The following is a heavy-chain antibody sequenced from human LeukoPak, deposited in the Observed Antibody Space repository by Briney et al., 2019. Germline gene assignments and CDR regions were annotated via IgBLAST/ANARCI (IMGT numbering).Heavy chain of an antibody. CDR3: AKDTDVVVPEYFQY. J-gene: IGHJ1*01. CDR2: ISGSGGST. D-gene: IGHD2-15*01. V-gene: IGHV3-23*01. CDR1: GFTFSTYT. Sequence: GGSLRLSCAASGFTFSTYTMNWVRQAPGKGLEWVSAISGSGGSTYYADSVKGRFTVSRDNSENTLFLQMNSLRAEDTAIYYCAKDTDVVVPEYFQYWGQGTLVTVSS.